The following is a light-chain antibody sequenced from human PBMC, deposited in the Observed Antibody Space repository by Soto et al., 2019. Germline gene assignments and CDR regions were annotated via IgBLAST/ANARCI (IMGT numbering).Light chain of an antibody. CDR3: SSYATSRSVI. Sequence: QSALTQPASVSGSPGQSIAISCTGTSSDVGAYDFVSWYQQHPGKAPKLMIYDVSNRPSGVSNRFSGSKSGNTASLTITGLQAEDDADYYCSSYATSRSVIFGGGTKVTVL. CDR1: SSDVGAYDF. V-gene: IGLV2-14*03. CDR2: DVS. J-gene: IGLJ2*01.